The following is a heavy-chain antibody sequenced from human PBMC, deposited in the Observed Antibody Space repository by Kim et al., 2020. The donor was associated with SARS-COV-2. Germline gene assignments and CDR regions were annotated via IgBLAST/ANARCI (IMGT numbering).Heavy chain of an antibody. CDR1: GFTFSNAW. V-gene: IGHV3-15*01. D-gene: IGHD3-9*01. CDR2: IKSKTDGGTT. J-gene: IGHJ4*02. Sequence: GGSLRLSCAASGFTFSNAWMSWVRQAPGKGLEWVGRIKSKTDGGTTDYAAPVKGRFTISRDDSKNTLYLQMNSLKTEDTAVYYCTTDQDDILTGYYYWGQGTLVTVSS. CDR3: TTDQDDILTGYYY.